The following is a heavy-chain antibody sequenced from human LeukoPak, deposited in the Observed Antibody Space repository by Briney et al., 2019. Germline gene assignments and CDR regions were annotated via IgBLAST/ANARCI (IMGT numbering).Heavy chain of an antibody. CDR3: ARDLGDAFDI. CDR2: ISDSGGTT. Sequence: GGSLRLSCAASGFTFSSFAMSWVRQAPGKGLEWVSLISDSGGTTYYTDSVKGRFTISRDNSKNTLYLQMNSLRAEDTAVYYCARDLGDAFDIWGQGTMVTVSS. V-gene: IGHV3-23*01. CDR1: GFTFSSFA. D-gene: IGHD7-27*01. J-gene: IGHJ3*02.